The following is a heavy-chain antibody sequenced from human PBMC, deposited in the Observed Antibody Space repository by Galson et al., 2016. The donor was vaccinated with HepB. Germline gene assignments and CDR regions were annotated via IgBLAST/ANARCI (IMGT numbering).Heavy chain of an antibody. CDR3: ARGTRYNWNYVDY. D-gene: IGHD1-7*01. J-gene: IGHJ4*02. V-gene: IGHV4-34*01. Sequence: LRLSCAASGVSFSSFDMSWVRQAPGKGLEWIGEINHSGSTNYNPSLKSRVTISLDTSKNQFSLNLTSVTAADTAVYYCARGTRYNWNYVDYWGPGTLVTVSS. CDR2: INHSGST. CDR1: GVSFSSFD.